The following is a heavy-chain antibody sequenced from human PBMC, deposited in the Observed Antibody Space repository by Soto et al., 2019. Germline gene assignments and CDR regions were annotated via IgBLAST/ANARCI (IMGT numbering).Heavy chain of an antibody. CDR3: AIGPLPGNGDYRNFDY. D-gene: IGHD4-17*01. CDR2: ISGSGGRT. V-gene: IGHV3-23*01. J-gene: IGHJ4*02. CDR1: GFTFSSYA. Sequence: PGGSLRLSCAASGFTFSSYAMSWVRQAPGKGLKRVSVISGSGGRTYYADSVKGRFTISRDNSRNTLYLQMNSLRAEDTAVYYCAIGPLPGNGDYRNFDYWGQGTLVTVSS.